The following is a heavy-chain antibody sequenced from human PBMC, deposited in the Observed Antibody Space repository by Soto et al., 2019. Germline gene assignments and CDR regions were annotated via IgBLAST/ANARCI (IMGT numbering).Heavy chain of an antibody. CDR1: GGSISSYY. V-gene: IGHV4-59*01. J-gene: IGHJ6*02. CDR2: IYYSGST. CDR3: ARFLVYGYYYYGMDV. Sequence: ALETLSLTCTVSGGSISSYYWSWIRQPPGKGLEWIGYIYYSGSTNYNPSLKSRVTISVDTSKNQFSLKLSSVTAADTAVYYCARFLVYGYYYYGMDVWGQGTTVTVSS. D-gene: IGHD3-3*01.